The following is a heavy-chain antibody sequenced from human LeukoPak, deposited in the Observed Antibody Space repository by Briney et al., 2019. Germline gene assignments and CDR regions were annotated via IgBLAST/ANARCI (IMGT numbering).Heavy chain of an antibody. D-gene: IGHD3-22*01. CDR2: ISGSADRT. CDR3: ARDDHYYDSSGYYQH. Sequence: GGSLRLSCAASGFAFNYYAISWVRQAPGKGLEGVSVISGSADRTYYADSVKGRFIISRDNSKNTVYLQMNSLRAEDTAVYYCARDDHYYDSSGYYQHWGQGTLVTVSS. V-gene: IGHV3-23*01. CDR1: GFAFNYYA. J-gene: IGHJ4*02.